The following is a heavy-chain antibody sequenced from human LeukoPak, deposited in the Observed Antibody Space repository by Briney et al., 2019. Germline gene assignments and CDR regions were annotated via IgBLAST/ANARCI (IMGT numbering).Heavy chain of an antibody. CDR3: ARNYGSGSSVGRYYYYYGMDV. CDR1: GYSFTSYW. J-gene: IGHJ6*02. CDR2: IYPGDSDT. Sequence: GESLKISCKGSGYSFTSYWIGWVRQMPGKGLEWMGIIYPGDSDTRYSPSFQGQVTISADKSISTAYLQWSSLKASDTAMYYCARNYGSGSSVGRYYYYYGMDVWAQGTTVTVSS. D-gene: IGHD3-10*01. V-gene: IGHV5-51*01.